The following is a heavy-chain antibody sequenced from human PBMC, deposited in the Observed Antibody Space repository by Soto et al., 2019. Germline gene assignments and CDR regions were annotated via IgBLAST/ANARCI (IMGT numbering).Heavy chain of an antibody. CDR2: IYYSGST. CDR1: GGSITSGDHY. D-gene: IGHD3-10*01. CDR3: ASRVSLVRAVWGFDP. Sequence: SETLSLTCPVSGGSITSGDHYWTWIRQSPGKGLEWIGHIYYSGSTYYNPSLKSRLTISLDTSKNQFSLNLSSVTAADTAVYYCASRVSLVRAVWGFDPWGQGTLVTVSS. V-gene: IGHV4-30-4*01. J-gene: IGHJ5*02.